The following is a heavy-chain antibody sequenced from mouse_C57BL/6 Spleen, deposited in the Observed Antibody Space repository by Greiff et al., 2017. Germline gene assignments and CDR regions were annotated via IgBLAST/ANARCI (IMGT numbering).Heavy chain of an antibody. D-gene: IGHD1-1*01. J-gene: IGHJ4*01. CDR3: ARWVTTVENAMDY. Sequence: VQLQQSGAELAKPGASVTLSCKASGYTFTSYWMHWVKQRPGQGLALIGYINPSSGYTKYTQKFKDKATLTADKSSSTAYMQLSSLTYEDSAVYYCARWVTTVENAMDYWGQGTSVTVSA. CDR1: GYTFTSYW. CDR2: INPSSGYT. V-gene: IGHV1-7*01.